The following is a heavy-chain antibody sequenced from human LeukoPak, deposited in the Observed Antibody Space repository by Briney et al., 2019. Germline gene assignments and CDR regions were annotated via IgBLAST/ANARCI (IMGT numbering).Heavy chain of an antibody. D-gene: IGHD1-26*01. J-gene: IGHJ4*02. CDR1: GFTFSSYA. CDR2: ISGSGGST. V-gene: IGHV3-23*01. CDR3: AKAGPRTEDSGSYGGPFDY. Sequence: GGSLRLSCAASGFTFSSYAMSWVRQAPGKGLEWVSAISGSGGSTYYADSVKGRFTISRDNSKNTLYLQMNSLRAEDTAVYYCAKAGPRTEDSGSYGGPFDYWGQGTLVTVSS.